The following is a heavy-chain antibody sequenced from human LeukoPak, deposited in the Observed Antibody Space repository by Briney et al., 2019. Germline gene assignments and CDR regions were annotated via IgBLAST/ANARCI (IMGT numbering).Heavy chain of an antibody. D-gene: IGHD3-10*01. J-gene: IGHJ4*02. CDR1: GYTFTSYG. CDR2: ISAYNGNT. V-gene: IGHV1-18*01. CDR3: ARSYYYGSGSSDDFDY. Sequence: ASVKVSCKASGYTFTSYGISWVRQAPGQGLEWMGWISAYNGNTNYAQKLQGRVTMTTDTSTSTAYMELRSLRSDDTAVYYCARSYYYGSGSSDDFDYWGQGTLVTVSS.